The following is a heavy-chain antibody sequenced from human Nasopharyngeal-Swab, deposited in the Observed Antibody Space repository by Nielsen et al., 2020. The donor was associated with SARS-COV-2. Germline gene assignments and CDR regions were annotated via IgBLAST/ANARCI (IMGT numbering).Heavy chain of an antibody. CDR1: GFTFSSYW. CDR3: TTASKLLWFGMDV. Sequence: GESLKISCAASGFTFSSYWMSWVRQAPGKGLEWVANIKQDGSEKYYGDSVKGRFAISRDNAKNSLYLQMNSLRAEDTAVYYCTTASKLLWFGMDVWGQGTTVTVSS. CDR2: IKQDGSEK. J-gene: IGHJ6*02. D-gene: IGHD3-10*01. V-gene: IGHV3-7*03.